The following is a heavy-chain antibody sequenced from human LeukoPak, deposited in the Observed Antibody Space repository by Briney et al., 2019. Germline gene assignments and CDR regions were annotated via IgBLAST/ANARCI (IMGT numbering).Heavy chain of an antibody. CDR2: TYYRSKWHN. Sequence: SQTLSLTCALSGGSVSTNSAAGNWVRQPPSRGLEWLGRTYYRSKWHNDYAVSVKSRMTINADTSNNQFSLQLNSVTPEDTAVYYCPRWFGVAVACPYYFDYWRQGTLVTVSS. D-gene: IGHD6-19*01. CDR1: GGSVSTNSAA. V-gene: IGHV6-1*01. CDR3: PRWFGVAVACPYYFDY. J-gene: IGHJ4*02.